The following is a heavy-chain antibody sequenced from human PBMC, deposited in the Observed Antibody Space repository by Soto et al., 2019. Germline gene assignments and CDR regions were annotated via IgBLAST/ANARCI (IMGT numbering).Heavy chain of an antibody. J-gene: IGHJ6*02. D-gene: IGHD2-2*01. CDR2: ISSSSSYI. CDR1: GFPFISYS. V-gene: IGHV3-21*01. Sequence: PGGSLRLSCASSGFPFISYSMNWVRQATGKGLEWVSSISSSSSYIYYADSVKGRFTISRDNAKNSLYLQMNSLRAEDTAVYYCARDLNPHDIVVVPTWGGMDVWGQGTTVTVSS. CDR3: ARDLNPHDIVVVPTWGGMDV.